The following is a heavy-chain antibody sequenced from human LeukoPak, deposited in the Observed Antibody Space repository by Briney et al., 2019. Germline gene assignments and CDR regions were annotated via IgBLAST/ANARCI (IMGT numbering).Heavy chain of an antibody. CDR1: GFTISSHG. Sequence: GTSLRLSCAVSGFTISSHGMHWVRQAPGKGLEWVAMISYNGNSKYYGDSVKGRFTISRGNSKDTLYLEMDSLRTEDTAVYYCTKDWGSSGWYNYFDPWGQGTLVAVSS. J-gene: IGHJ5*02. D-gene: IGHD6-19*01. V-gene: IGHV3-30*18. CDR3: TKDWGSSGWYNYFDP. CDR2: ISYNGNSK.